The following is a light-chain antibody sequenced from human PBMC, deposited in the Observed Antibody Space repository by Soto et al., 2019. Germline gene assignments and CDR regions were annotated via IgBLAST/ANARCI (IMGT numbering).Light chain of an antibody. J-gene: IGLJ3*02. V-gene: IGLV2-14*01. CDR1: ISDDGGYNY. CDR2: EVS. CDR3: SSYRSGSTLVV. Sequence: QSALTQPASVPGSPGQSITISCTGSISDDGGYNYVSWYQQQPGKAPKLMIYEVSNRPAGVSNRFSGSKSGNTASLTISGLQAEDEAEYYCSSYRSGSTLVVFGGGTKLTVL.